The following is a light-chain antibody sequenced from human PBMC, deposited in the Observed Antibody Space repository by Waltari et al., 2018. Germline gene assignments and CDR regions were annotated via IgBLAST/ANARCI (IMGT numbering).Light chain of an antibody. V-gene: IGKV3-11*01. CDR2: DAS. Sequence: EIVLTQSPATLSLSPGERATPPCRASQSVSSYLAWYQQKPGQPPRLLIYDASNRATGIPARFSGSGSGTDFTLTISSLEPEDFAVYYCQQRSNWPKLTFGGGTKVEIK. CDR1: QSVSSY. CDR3: QQRSNWPKLT. J-gene: IGKJ4*01.